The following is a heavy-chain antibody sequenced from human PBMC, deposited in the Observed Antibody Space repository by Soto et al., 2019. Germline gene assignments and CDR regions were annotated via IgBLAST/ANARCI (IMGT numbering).Heavy chain of an antibody. V-gene: IGHV3-53*01. CDR2: IYGGGTT. CDR3: VQTTGWPGFDF. J-gene: IGHJ4*02. D-gene: IGHD6-19*01. CDR1: GFTVSSKY. Sequence: EVQLVESGGGLIQPGGSLRLSCAASGFTVSSKYMTWVRQAPGTGLEWVSVIYGGGTTYYADSVKGRFTISRDNSKNTLYLQRNSLRAEDTAVYYCVQTTGWPGFDFWGQGTLVTVSS.